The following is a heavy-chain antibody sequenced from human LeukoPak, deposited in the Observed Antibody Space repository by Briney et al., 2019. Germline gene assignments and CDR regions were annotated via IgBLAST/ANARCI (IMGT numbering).Heavy chain of an antibody. D-gene: IGHD6-6*01. J-gene: IGHJ4*02. CDR1: GFSLSGHW. CDR3: ARGPNSNWSGLDF. V-gene: IGHV3-74*01. Sequence: GGSLRLSCIASGFSLSGHWMHWARQLPGKGLVWVSRISPTGSTTSYADSVKGRFTVSRDNAKNTLYLQVNNLRAEDTAVYYCARGPNSNWSGLDFWGQGTLLTVSS. CDR2: ISPTGSTT.